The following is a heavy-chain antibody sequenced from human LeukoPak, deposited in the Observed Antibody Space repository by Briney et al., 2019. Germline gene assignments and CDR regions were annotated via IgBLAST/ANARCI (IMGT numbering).Heavy chain of an antibody. D-gene: IGHD6-13*01. J-gene: IGHJ4*02. CDR1: GFTFSSYA. CDR3: ARPPFSSSWYYFDY. V-gene: IGHV3-23*01. Sequence: GGSLRLSCAASGFTFSSYAMSWVRQAPGKGLQWVSAFSGSGASTYYADSVKGRFTISRDNSKSTLYLQMNSLRAEDTAVYYCARPPFSSSWYYFDYGGQGTLVTVSS. CDR2: FSGSGAST.